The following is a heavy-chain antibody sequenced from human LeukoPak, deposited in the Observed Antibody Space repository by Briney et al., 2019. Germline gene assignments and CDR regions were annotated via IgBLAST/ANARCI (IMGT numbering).Heavy chain of an antibody. CDR3: ARELWFVNAPGSWFDP. CDR2: IFHSGSS. Sequence: SETLSLTCAVSGDSISSGDYSWSWIRQPSGKALGWIGYIFHSGSSYYNPSLKSRVTISVDKSKNQFSLRLTSVTAADTAVYYCARELWFVNAPGSWFDPWGQGTLVTVSS. V-gene: IGHV4-30-2*01. J-gene: IGHJ5*02. D-gene: IGHD3-10*01. CDR1: GDSISSGDYS.